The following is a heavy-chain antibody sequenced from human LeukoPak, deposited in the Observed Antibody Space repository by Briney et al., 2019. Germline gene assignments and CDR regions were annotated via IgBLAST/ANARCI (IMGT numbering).Heavy chain of an antibody. J-gene: IGHJ5*02. V-gene: IGHV1-18*01. D-gene: IGHD3-9*01. CDR3: ARVNGAVNYDILTGYFSRPNGDWFDP. CDR2: ISAYNGNT. Sequence: ASVKVSCKASGYTFTSYGISWVRQAPGQGLEWMGWISAYNGNTNYAQKLQGRVTMTTDTSTSTAYMELRSLRSDDTAVYYCARVNGAVNYDILTGYFSRPNGDWFDPWGQGTLVTVSS. CDR1: GYTFTSYG.